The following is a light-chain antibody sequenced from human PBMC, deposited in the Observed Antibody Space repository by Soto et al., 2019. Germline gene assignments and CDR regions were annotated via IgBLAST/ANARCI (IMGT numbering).Light chain of an antibody. J-gene: IGKJ1*01. V-gene: IGKV3-20*01. CDR1: QSISRTY. CDR3: QQYRT. Sequence: EIVFTQSPGTLSLSLGERATLPCRASQSISRTYLAWYQQKPGQAPRLLIYGESSRATGIPDRFSGSGSGTDFTLTISRLEHEDFAVYYCQQYRTFGQGTKVDIK. CDR2: GES.